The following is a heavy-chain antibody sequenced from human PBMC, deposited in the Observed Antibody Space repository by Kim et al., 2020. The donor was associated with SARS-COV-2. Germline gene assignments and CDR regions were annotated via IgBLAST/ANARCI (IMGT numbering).Heavy chain of an antibody. J-gene: IGHJ4*02. Sequence: GGSLRLSCAASGFTFSSYSMNWVRQAPGKGLEWVSSISSSSSYIYYADSVKGRFTISRDNAKNSLYLQMNSLRAEDTAVYYCARAYCSGGSCYSWPPILPSDWGQGTLVTVSS. CDR1: GFTFSSYS. D-gene: IGHD2-15*01. CDR3: ARAYCSGGSCYSWPPILPSD. CDR2: ISSSSSYI. V-gene: IGHV3-21*01.